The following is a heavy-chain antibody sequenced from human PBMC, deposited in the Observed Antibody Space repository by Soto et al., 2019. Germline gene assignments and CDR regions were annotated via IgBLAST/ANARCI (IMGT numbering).Heavy chain of an antibody. V-gene: IGHV3-23*01. D-gene: IGHD6-19*01. CDR1: GFPLCEFA. J-gene: IGHJ4*02. CDR3: AKSPRPYTSGLPDYYDL. CDR2: ISVSGGSS. Sequence: GGGPRLSRAGFGFPLCEFAMSLGRPGPGEGLEWISDISVSGGSSDYADSVKGRFTISRDNSKNTLFLQMNSLRGEETDIYYCAKSPRPYTSGLPDYYDLWGPGTLVTVSS.